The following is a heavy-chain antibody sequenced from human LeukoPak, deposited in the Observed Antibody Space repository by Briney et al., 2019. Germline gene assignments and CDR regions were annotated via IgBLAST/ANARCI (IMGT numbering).Heavy chain of an antibody. CDR1: GSTFTGYY. J-gene: IGHJ4*02. CDR3: ARVGLYSSSSAYYFDY. V-gene: IGHV1-2*02. Sequence: ASVKLSCKASGSTFTGYYMHWVRQAPGQGLEWLCWINPKSGGTNYAQKFQGRVTMSRDTSISTGYMELSRLRSDDTAVYYCARVGLYSSSSAYYFDYWGQGTLVTVSS. D-gene: IGHD6-6*01. CDR2: INPKSGGT.